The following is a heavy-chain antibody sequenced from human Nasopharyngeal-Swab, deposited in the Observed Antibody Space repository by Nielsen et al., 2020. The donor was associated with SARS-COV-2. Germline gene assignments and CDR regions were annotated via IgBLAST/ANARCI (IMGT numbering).Heavy chain of an antibody. D-gene: IGHD3-10*01. CDR3: ARLSWFGESIYYFDY. CDR1: GYTCTSYA. J-gene: IGHJ4*02. CDR2: INTNTGNP. Sequence: GSVKVYWEASGYTCTSYAMNWVRQAPGQGLEWMGWINTNTGNPTYAQGFTGRFVFSLDTSVSTAYLQISSLKAEDTAVYYCARLSWFGESIYYFDYWGQGTLVTVSS. V-gene: IGHV7-4-1*02.